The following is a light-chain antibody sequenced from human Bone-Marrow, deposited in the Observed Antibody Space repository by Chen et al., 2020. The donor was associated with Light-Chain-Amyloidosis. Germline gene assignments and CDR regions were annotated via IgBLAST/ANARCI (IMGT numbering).Light chain of an antibody. V-gene: IGKV3-11*01. CDR1: QSVSSY. Sequence: EIVLTQSPATLSLSPGERATLSCRASQSVSSYLAWYQQNPGQAPRLLIYDASNRATGIPARFSGSGSGTDFTLTISSLEPEDFAVYYGQQRSNWLTFGGGTKVEIK. CDR2: DAS. J-gene: IGKJ4*01. CDR3: QQRSNWLT.